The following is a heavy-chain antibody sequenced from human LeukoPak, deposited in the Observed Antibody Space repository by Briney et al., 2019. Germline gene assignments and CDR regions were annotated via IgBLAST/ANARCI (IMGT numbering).Heavy chain of an antibody. CDR2: MYYSGST. J-gene: IGHJ4*02. V-gene: IGHV4-31*03. CDR1: GGSISSGGYY. D-gene: IGHD5-24*01. Sequence: PSQTLSLTCTVSGGSISSGGYYWSWIRQHPGKGLEWIGYMYYSGSTYYSPSLKSRVTISVDTSKNQFSLKLSSVTAADTAVYYCARTYRRDGYHDYWGQGTLVTVSS. CDR3: ARTYRRDGYHDY.